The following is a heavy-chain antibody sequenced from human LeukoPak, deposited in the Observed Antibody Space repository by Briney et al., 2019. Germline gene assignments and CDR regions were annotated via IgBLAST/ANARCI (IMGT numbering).Heavy chain of an antibody. D-gene: IGHD5-18*01. CDR2: IGTAGDT. Sequence: GGSLRLSCAASGFTFSSYDMHWVRRATGKGLECVSAIGTAGDTYYPDSVKGRFTISRENAKNSLYLQMNSLGAGDTAVYYCARGGDFGYSYGGYYYMDVWGKGTTVTVSS. CDR1: GFTFSSYD. V-gene: IGHV3-13*01. CDR3: ARGGDFGYSYGGYYYMDV. J-gene: IGHJ6*03.